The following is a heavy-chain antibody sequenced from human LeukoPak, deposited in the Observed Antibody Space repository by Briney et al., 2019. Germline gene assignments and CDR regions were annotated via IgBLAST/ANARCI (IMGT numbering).Heavy chain of an antibody. CDR3: ARNKRNSGSYQTFDY. CDR2: INHSGST. V-gene: IGHV4-34*01. CDR1: GGSFSGYY. J-gene: IGHJ4*02. D-gene: IGHD1-26*01. Sequence: SETLSLTCAVYGGSFSGYYWSWIRQPPGKGLEWIGEINHSGSTNYNPSLKSRVTISVDTSKNQFSLKLSSVTAADTAVCYCARNKRNSGSYQTFDYWGQGTLVTVSS.